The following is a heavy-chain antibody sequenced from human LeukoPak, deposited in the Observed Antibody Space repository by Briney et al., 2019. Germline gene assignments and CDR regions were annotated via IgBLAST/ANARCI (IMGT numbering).Heavy chain of an antibody. CDR1: GFTFSSYS. CDR2: ISWNSGSI. Sequence: QAGGSLRLSCAASGFTFSSYSMNWVRQAPGKGLEWVSGISWNSGSIGYADSVKGRLTISRDNAKNSLYLQMNSLRAEDMALYYCAAGIAVAGTEGAFDYWGQGTLVTVSS. CDR3: AAGIAVAGTEGAFDY. V-gene: IGHV3-9*03. J-gene: IGHJ4*02. D-gene: IGHD6-19*01.